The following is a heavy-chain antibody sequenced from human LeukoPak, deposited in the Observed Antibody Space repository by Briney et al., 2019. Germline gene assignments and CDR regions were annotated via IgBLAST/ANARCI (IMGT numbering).Heavy chain of an antibody. D-gene: IGHD3-22*01. V-gene: IGHV4-34*01. CDR2: INHSGST. J-gene: IGHJ4*02. CDR3: ARQKEGYYYDSSGYYYAVDY. CDR1: GGSFSGYY. Sequence: SETLSLTCAVYGGSFSGYYWSWIRQPPGKGPEWIGEINHSGSTYYNPSLKSRVTISVDTSKNQFSLKLSSVTAADTAVYYCARQKEGYYYDSSGYYYAVDYWGQGTLVTVSS.